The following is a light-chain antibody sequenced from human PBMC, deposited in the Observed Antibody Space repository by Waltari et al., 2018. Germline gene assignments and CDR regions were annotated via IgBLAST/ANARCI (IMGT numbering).Light chain of an antibody. V-gene: IGLV1-40*01. CDR2: GTS. CDR3: QSYDSSLSGSVV. Sequence: QSVLTQPPSVSGAPGQRVTISCTGSSSNIGAGYDVHWYQQLPGTAPKRLLYGTSNRPSGVPDRFSGSKSGTSASLAITGLQAEDEADYYCQSYDSSLSGSVVFGGGTKLTVL. J-gene: IGLJ2*01. CDR1: SSNIGAGYD.